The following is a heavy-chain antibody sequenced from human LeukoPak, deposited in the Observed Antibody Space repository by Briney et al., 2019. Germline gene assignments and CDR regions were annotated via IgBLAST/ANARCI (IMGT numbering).Heavy chain of an antibody. CDR3: ARDSFNYYYDSSGFYNPSRGYFDY. CDR1: GFIFSRYG. Sequence: PGGSLRLSCAASGFIFSRYGMSWVRQAPGKGLEWVSAISGSGGTTYYADSVKGRFTISRDNSKNTLYVQINSLRAEDTAVYYCARDSFNYYYDSSGFYNPSRGYFDYWGQGTLLTVSS. V-gene: IGHV3-23*01. D-gene: IGHD3-22*01. J-gene: IGHJ4*02. CDR2: ISGSGGTT.